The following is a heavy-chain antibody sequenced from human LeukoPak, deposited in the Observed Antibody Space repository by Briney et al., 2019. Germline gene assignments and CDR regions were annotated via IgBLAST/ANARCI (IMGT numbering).Heavy chain of an antibody. CDR2: IYYSGST. Sequence: KPSETLSLTCTVSGGSISSYYWSWIRQPPGKGLEWIGYIYYSGSTNYNPSLKSRVTISVDTSKNQFSLKLSSVTAADTAVYYCARTGVLSYPHYNWFDPWGQGTLVTVSS. D-gene: IGHD2-8*01. CDR1: GGSISSYY. V-gene: IGHV4-59*01. CDR3: ARTGVLSYPHYNWFDP. J-gene: IGHJ5*02.